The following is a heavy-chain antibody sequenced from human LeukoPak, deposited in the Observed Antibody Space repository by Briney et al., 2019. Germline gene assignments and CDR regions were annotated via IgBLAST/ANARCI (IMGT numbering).Heavy chain of an antibody. D-gene: IGHD3-22*01. J-gene: IGHJ4*02. CDR1: GFTFSTLD. CDR2: IDRSGSYI. Sequence: PGGSLRLSCAASGFTFSTLDFNWVRQAPGRGLEWVSSIDRSGSYIYYADSVKGRFIISRDNAKNSLYLQMDSLRAEDTAVYYCGMRGLTFDWGQGTLVTVSS. CDR3: GMRGLTFD. V-gene: IGHV3-21*01.